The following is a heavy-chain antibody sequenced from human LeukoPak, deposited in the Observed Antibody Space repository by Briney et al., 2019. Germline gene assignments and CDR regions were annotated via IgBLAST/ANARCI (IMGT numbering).Heavy chain of an antibody. CDR3: ARDYCSSTSCLFDY. D-gene: IGHD2-2*01. CDR2: INPNSGDT. CDR1: GYTFTGYH. J-gene: IGHJ4*02. V-gene: IGHV1-2*06. Sequence: ASVKVSCKASGYTFTGYHMHWVRQAPGLGLEWMGRINPNSGDTNYAQKFQGRVTMTRDTFISTAYMELSRLRSDDTAVYYCARDYCSSTSCLFDYWGQGTLVTVSS.